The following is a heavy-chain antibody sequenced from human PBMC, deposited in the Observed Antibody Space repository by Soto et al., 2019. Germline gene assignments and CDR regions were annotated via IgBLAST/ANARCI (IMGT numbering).Heavy chain of an antibody. CDR2: ISSSSSYT. D-gene: IGHD5-12*01. CDR3: ARVARGYNWFDP. CDR1: GFTFSDYY. J-gene: IGHJ5*02. V-gene: IGHV3-11*06. Sequence: QVQLVESGGGLVKPGGSLRLSCAASGFTFSDYYMSWIRQAPGKGLEWVSYISSSSSYTNYADSVKGRFTISRDNAKNSLYLQINRLRAEDPAVYYCARVARGYNWFDPWGQGTLVTVSS.